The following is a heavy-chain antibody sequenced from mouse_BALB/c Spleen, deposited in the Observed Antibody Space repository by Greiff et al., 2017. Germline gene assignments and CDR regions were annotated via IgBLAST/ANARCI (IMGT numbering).Heavy chain of an antibody. D-gene: IGHD1-1*01. V-gene: IGHV1-9*01. CDR3: ARHYDYGSSYVLAY. CDR1: GYTFSSYW. J-gene: IGHJ3*01. Sequence: VKLMESGAELMKPGASVKISCKATGYTFSSYWIEWVKQRPGHGLEWIGEILPGSGSTNYNEKFKGKATFTADTSSNTAYMQLSSLTSEDSAVYYCARHYDYGSSYVLAYWGQGTLVTVSA. CDR2: ILPGSGST.